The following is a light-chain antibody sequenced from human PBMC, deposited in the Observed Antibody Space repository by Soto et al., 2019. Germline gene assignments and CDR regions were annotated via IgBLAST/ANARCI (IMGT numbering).Light chain of an antibody. CDR3: CSHAGSYTYV. V-gene: IGLV2-11*01. CDR1: SSDVGGYNY. CDR2: DVT. Sequence: QSALTQPRSVSGSPGQSLTISCTGTSSDVGGYNYVSWYQQYPGKVPKLMIYDVTKRPSGVPDRFSGSKSGNTASLTISGLQAEDEADYYCCSHAGSYTYVFGTGTKLTAL. J-gene: IGLJ1*01.